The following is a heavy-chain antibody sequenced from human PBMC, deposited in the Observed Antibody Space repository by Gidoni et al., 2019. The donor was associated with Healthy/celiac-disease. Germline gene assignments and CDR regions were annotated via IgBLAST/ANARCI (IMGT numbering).Heavy chain of an antibody. CDR2: ISSSSSYI. CDR3: ARSGGGGSYSGY. V-gene: IGHV3-21*01. Sequence: EVQLVESGGGLVKPGGSLRLSCAASGFTFSSYSMNWVRQAPGKGLEWVSSISSSSSYIYYADSVKGRFTISRDNAKNSLYLQMNSLRAEDTAVYYCARSGGGGSYSGYWGQGTLVTVSS. J-gene: IGHJ4*02. CDR1: GFTFSSYS. D-gene: IGHD1-26*01.